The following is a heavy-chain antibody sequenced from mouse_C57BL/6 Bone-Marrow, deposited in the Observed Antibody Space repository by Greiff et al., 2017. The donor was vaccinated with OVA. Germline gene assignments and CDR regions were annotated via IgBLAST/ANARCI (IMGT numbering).Heavy chain of an antibody. CDR3: ANLLWPYYAMDY. Sequence: EVKLMESGPVLVKPGASVKMSCKASGYTFTDYYMNWVKQSHGKSLEWIGVINPYNGGTSYNQKFKGKATLTVDKSSSTAYMELNSLTSEDSAVYYCANLLWPYYAMDYWGQGTSVTVSS. V-gene: IGHV1-19*01. CDR1: GYTFTDYY. J-gene: IGHJ4*01. D-gene: IGHD2-1*01. CDR2: INPYNGGT.